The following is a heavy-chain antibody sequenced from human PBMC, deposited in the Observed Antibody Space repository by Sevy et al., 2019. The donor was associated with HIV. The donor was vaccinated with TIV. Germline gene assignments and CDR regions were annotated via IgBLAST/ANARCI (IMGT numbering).Heavy chain of an antibody. CDR1: GFTFIRYN. Sequence: GGSLRLSCAASGFTFIRYNMNWVRQAPGKGLEWVSSVSGSSNYIYYAESLKGRFIISRDNVMDTLSLQMNSLRADDTAVYYCARGPPDGSYDYFDYWGQGTLVTVSS. CDR2: VSGSSNYI. CDR3: ARGPPDGSYDYFDY. D-gene: IGHD1-26*01. V-gene: IGHV3-21*06. J-gene: IGHJ4*02.